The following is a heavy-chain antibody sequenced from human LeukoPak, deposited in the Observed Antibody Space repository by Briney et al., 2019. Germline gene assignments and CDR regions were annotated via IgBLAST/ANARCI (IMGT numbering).Heavy chain of an antibody. Sequence: SETLSLTCTVSGGSISSGDYYWSWIRQPPGKGLEWIGYIYYGGSTYYNPSLKSRVTMSVDTSKNQFSLKLSSVTAADTAVYYCARELTYADYWGQGTLVTVSS. CDR3: ARELTYADY. D-gene: IGHD4/OR15-4a*01. CDR2: IYYGGST. J-gene: IGHJ4*02. V-gene: IGHV4-30-4*01. CDR1: GGSISSGDYY.